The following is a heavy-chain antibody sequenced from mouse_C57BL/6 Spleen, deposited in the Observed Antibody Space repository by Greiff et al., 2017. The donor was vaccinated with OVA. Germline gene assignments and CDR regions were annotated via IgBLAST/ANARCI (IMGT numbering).Heavy chain of an antibody. CDR2: IYPSDSET. CDR1: GYTFTSYW. J-gene: IGHJ4*01. Sequence: QVQLKQPWAELVRPGSSVKLSCKASGYTFTSYWMDWVKQRPGQGLEWIGNIYPSDSETHYNQKFKDKATLTVDKSSSTAYMQLSSLTSEDSAVYYCARSLLRRYAMDYWGQGTSVTVSS. V-gene: IGHV1-61*01. D-gene: IGHD1-1*01. CDR3: ARSLLRRYAMDY.